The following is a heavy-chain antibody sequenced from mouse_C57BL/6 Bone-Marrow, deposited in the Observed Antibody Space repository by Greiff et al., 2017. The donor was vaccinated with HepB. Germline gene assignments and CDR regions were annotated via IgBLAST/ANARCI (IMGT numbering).Heavy chain of an antibody. CDR2: IYPRDGST. J-gene: IGHJ2*01. Sequence: VKLMESDAELVKPGASVKISCKVSGYTFTDHTIHWMKQRPEQGLEWIGYIYPRDGSTKYNEKFKGKATLTADKSSSTAYMQLNSLTSEDSAVYFCARLLRSLGYYFDYWGQGTTLTVSS. CDR3: ARLLRSLGYYFDY. D-gene: IGHD1-1*01. CDR1: GYTFTDHT. V-gene: IGHV1-78*01.